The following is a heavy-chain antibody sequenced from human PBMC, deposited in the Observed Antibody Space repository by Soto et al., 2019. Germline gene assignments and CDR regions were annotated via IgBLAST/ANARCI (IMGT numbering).Heavy chain of an antibody. V-gene: IGHV1-2*04. Sequence: ASVKVSCKASGYTFTGYYMHWVRQAPEQGLEWMGWINPNSGGTNYAQKFQGWVTMTRDTSISTAYMELSRLRSDDTAVYYCARTLGYCSGGSCLPRFDPWGQGTLVTVSS. D-gene: IGHD2-15*01. CDR2: INPNSGGT. CDR1: GYTFTGYY. CDR3: ARTLGYCSGGSCLPRFDP. J-gene: IGHJ5*02.